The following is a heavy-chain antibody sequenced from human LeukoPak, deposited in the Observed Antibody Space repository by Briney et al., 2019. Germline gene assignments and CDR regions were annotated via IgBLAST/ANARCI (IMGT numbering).Heavy chain of an antibody. V-gene: IGHV4-39*01. D-gene: IGHD3-22*01. CDR1: GGSISSSSYY. CDR2: ICYSGST. CDR3: ARQKITTSDY. Sequence: PSETLSLTCSVSGGSISSSSYYWGWIRQSPGKGLEWIGSICYSGSTYYNPSLKSRLTMSVDTSKNQFSLKLSSVTAADTAVYYCARQKITTSDYWGQGNMVTVSS. J-gene: IGHJ4*02.